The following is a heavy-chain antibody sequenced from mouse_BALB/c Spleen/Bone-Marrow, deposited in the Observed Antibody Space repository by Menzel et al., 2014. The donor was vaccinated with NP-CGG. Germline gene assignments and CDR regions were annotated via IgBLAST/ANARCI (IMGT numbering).Heavy chain of an antibody. D-gene: IGHD2-2*01. V-gene: IGHV1-7*01. CDR1: GYTFTSYW. CDR2: VNPSTGYT. Sequence: QVQLQQSGAELAKPGASVKMSCKASGYTFTSYWMHWVKQRPGQGLEWIGYVNPSTGYTEYNQKFKDKATLTADKSSSTAYMQLSSPTSEDSAVYHCARGVRGYDGFAYWGQGTLVTVSA. CDR3: ARGVRGYDGFAY. J-gene: IGHJ3*01.